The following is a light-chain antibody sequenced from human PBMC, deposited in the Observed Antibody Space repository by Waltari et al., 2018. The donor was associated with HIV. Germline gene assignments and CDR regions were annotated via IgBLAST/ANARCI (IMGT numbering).Light chain of an antibody. CDR1: SSDVGGYNY. J-gene: IGLJ1*01. Sequence: QSALTQPRSVSGSPGQSVTISCTGTSSDVGGYNYVSWYQQHPGKAPKLMIYDVSKRPSGFPDRFSGSKSGNTASLTISGLQAEDEADFYFCSYVGSYTYVFGTGTKVTVL. V-gene: IGLV2-11*01. CDR2: DVS. CDR3: CSYVGSYTYV.